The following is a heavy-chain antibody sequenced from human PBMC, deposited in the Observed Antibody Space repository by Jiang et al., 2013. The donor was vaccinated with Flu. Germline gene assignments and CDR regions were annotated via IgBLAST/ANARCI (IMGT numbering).Heavy chain of an antibody. V-gene: IGHV4-34*01. CDR1: GGSFSGYY. D-gene: IGHD2-15*01. CDR3: SRWRSYCSGARCHEGSHSYFDF. Sequence: LLKPSETLSLTCGVYGGSFSGYYWSWIRQPPGKGLEWIGEINYRGRPTXTVPQESSRHVSRQPRNQFSLIVTSVTAADTAVYFCSRWRSYCSGARCHEGSHSYFDFWGQGTLVTVSS. CDR2: INYRGRP. J-gene: IGHJ4*02.